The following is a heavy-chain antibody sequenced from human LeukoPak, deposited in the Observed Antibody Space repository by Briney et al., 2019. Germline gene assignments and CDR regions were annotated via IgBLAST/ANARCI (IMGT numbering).Heavy chain of an antibody. CDR2: IVVGSGNT. Sequence: SVKVSCKASGFTFTSSAMQWVGQARGQRLEWIGWIVVGSGNTNYAQKFQERVTITRDMSTSTAYMELSSLRSEDTAVYYCAASTVDVLRYFDWAYYMDVWGKGTTVTVSS. V-gene: IGHV1-58*02. J-gene: IGHJ6*03. D-gene: IGHD3-9*01. CDR3: AASTVDVLRYFDWAYYMDV. CDR1: GFTFTSSA.